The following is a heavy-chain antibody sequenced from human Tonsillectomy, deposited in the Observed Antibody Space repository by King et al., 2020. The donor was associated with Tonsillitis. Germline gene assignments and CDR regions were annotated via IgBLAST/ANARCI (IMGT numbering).Heavy chain of an antibody. CDR1: GFTFDDYA. CDR2: ISCDGGPT. V-gene: IGHV3-43D*03. CDR3: AKDRWRYGDYGTYPAVFDY. Sequence: VQLVQSGGVVVQPGGSLRLSCVASGFTFDDYAMHWVRQAPGKGLEWVSLISCDGGPTYYVDSVKGRFTISRDNSKNSLFLQMNSLRPEDTALYYCAKDRWRYGDYGTYPAVFDYWGQGTLVTVSS. D-gene: IGHD4-17*01. J-gene: IGHJ4*02.